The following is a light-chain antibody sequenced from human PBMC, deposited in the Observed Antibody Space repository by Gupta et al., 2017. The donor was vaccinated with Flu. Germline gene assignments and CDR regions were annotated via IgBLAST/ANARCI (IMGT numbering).Light chain of an antibody. CDR3: GSDLAVGV. J-gene: IGLJ2*01. CDR1: NSAIGAYNY. Sequence: QSALPQPASVSGSPGQSIATSCTGTNSAIGAYNYVSWYQQHPGKAPKLMIYEVSNRPSGVSTRFSGSKSGNTASLTISGLQAEDEADYSCGSDLAVGVFGGGTKVTVL. V-gene: IGLV2-14*01. CDR2: EVS.